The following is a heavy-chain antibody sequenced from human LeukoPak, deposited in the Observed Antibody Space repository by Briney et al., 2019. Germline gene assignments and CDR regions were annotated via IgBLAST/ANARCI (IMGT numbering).Heavy chain of an antibody. CDR1: GGTFSGYY. D-gene: IGHD3/OR15-3a*01. CDR2: INHSGST. Sequence: SETLSLTCAVYGGTFSGYYWSWIRQPPGKGLEWIGEINHSGSTNYNPSLKSRVTISVDTSKNQFSLKLSSVTAADTAVYYCAGLRGYWGQGTLVTVSS. J-gene: IGHJ4*02. CDR3: AGLRGY. V-gene: IGHV4-34*08.